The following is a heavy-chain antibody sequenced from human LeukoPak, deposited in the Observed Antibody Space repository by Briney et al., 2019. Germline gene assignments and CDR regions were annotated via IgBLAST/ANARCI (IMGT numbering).Heavy chain of an antibody. D-gene: IGHD6-13*01. Sequence: GGSLRLSCAASGFTFSSYTMTWVRQAPGKGLEWLSCISISGGTIFYADSVKGRFTISRDNAKNSLYLQMNSLRAEDTAVYYCARDDGSSWPATFDYWGQGTLVTVSS. V-gene: IGHV3-48*01. CDR1: GFTFSSYT. J-gene: IGHJ4*02. CDR2: ISISGGTI. CDR3: ARDDGSSWPATFDY.